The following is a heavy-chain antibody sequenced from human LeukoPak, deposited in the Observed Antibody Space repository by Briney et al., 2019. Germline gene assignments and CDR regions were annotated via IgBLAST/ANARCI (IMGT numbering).Heavy chain of an antibody. J-gene: IGHJ4*02. Sequence: GGSLRLSCAASGFIFSSYAMSWVRQAPGKGLEWVSAISGSGGSTYYADSVKGRFTLSRDNAKSSLYLQMNSLRAEDTAIYYCARLLSGWYLADYWGQGTLVTVSS. V-gene: IGHV3-23*01. CDR3: ARLLSGWYLADY. CDR2: ISGSGGST. D-gene: IGHD6-19*01. CDR1: GFIFSSYA.